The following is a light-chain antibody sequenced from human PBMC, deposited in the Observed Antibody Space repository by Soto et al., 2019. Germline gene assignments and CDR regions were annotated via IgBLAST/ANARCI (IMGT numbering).Light chain of an antibody. CDR3: SSYTATSTLV. V-gene: IGLV2-14*01. CDR2: EVN. Sequence: QSALTQPASVSGPPGQSITISCTGTSSDVGGYNYVSWYQQYPGRAPKLMIYEVNNRPSGISNRFSGSKSGDTASLTISGLQAEDEADYYCSSYTATSTLVFGGGTKRTVL. CDR1: SSDVGGYNY. J-gene: IGLJ2*01.